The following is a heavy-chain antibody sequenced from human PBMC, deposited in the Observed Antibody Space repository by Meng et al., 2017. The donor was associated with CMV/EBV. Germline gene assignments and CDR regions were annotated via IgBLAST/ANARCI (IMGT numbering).Heavy chain of an antibody. Sequence: ASGYTFTSYGISWVRQAPGQGLEWMGWISAYNGNTNYAQKLQGRVTMTTDTSTSTAYMELRSLGSDDTAVYYCARSPPGAILYYFDYWGQGTLVTVSS. D-gene: IGHD3-10*01. CDR1: GYTFTSYG. CDR3: ARSPPGAILYYFDY. CDR2: ISAYNGNT. J-gene: IGHJ4*02. V-gene: IGHV1-18*01.